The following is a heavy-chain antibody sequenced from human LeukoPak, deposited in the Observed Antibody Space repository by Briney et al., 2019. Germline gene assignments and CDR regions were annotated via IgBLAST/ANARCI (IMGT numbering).Heavy chain of an antibody. CDR2: INPNSGGT. D-gene: IGHD4-17*01. Sequence: ASVKVSCKASGYTFTGYYMHWVRQAPGQGLEWMGWINPNSGGTNYAQKFQGRVTMTRDTSISTAYMELSRLRSDGTAVYYCARFDGDYEALDYWGQGTLVTVSS. J-gene: IGHJ4*02. CDR1: GYTFTGYY. V-gene: IGHV1-2*02. CDR3: ARFDGDYEALDY.